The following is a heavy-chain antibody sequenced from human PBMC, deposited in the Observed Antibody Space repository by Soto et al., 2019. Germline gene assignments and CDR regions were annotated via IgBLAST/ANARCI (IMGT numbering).Heavy chain of an antibody. J-gene: IGHJ4*02. CDR1: GFSLNTYGVG. V-gene: IGHV2-5*02. CDR2: IYWDDDK. CDR3: TRALGSWGDYSVDY. D-gene: IGHD2-15*01. Sequence: QITLKESGPTLVKPTQPLTLTCTFSGFSLNTYGVGVGWIRHPPGKALEWLALIYWDDDKRYSPSLKCRLTITKDTSKNQVVLTKTNMDPVDTVTYYCTRALGSWGDYSVDYLGKGTLVTVSS.